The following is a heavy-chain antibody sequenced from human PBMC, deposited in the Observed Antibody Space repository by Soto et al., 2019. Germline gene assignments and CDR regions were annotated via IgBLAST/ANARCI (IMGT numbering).Heavy chain of an antibody. V-gene: IGHV1-69*13. CDR1: GGTFSSYA. D-gene: IGHD7-27*01. CDR2: IIPIFGTA. Sequence: SVKVSCKASGGTFSSYAISWVRQAPGQGLEWMGGIIPIFGTANYAQKFQGRVTITADESTSTTYMELSSLRSEDTAVYYCATDPGDTISLPIHAFDIWGQGKMVTVSS. J-gene: IGHJ3*02. CDR3: ATDPGDTISLPIHAFDI.